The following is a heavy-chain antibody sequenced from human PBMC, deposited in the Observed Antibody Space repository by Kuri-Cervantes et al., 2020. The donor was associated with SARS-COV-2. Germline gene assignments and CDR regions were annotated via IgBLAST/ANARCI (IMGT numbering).Heavy chain of an antibody. J-gene: IGHJ4*02. D-gene: IGHD6-19*01. CDR2: ISAYNGNT. Sequence: ASVKVSCKASGYTFTSYGISWVRQAPGQGLEWMGWISAYNGNTNYAQKLQGRVTMTTDTSTSTAYMELRSLRSDDTAVYYCASLAVAGIGAGGYFDYWGQGTLVTFSS. CDR3: ASLAVAGIGAGGYFDY. CDR1: GYTFTSYG. V-gene: IGHV1-18*01.